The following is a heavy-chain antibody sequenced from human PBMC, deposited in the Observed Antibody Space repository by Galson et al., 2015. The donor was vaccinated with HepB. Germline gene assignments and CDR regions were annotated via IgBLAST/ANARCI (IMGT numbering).Heavy chain of an antibody. V-gene: IGHV3-23*01. CDR1: KFTFSTYA. Sequence: SLRLSCAASKFTFSTYAMSWVRQAPGKGLEWVSAITDSGAGTYYADSVKGRFTISRDNSKSTLYLQMNSLRAEDTAVYYCAKDAFRTSGWYYFDYWGQGTLVTVSS. CDR3: AKDAFRTSGWYYFDY. J-gene: IGHJ4*02. D-gene: IGHD6-19*01. CDR2: ITDSGAGT.